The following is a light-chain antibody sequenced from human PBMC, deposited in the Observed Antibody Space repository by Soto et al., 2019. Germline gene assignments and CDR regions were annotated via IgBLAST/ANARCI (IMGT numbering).Light chain of an antibody. CDR3: QQYNKWPIT. Sequence: EIVLTQSPATLSVSPGEGATLSCRASQSVGSLLAWYQQKPGQAPRLLIYRASTRAAGLPDRFSGSGSETDFTLTISGLQSEDFAVFYCQQYNKWPITFGQGTRLEIK. J-gene: IGKJ5*01. CDR1: QSVGSL. CDR2: RAS. V-gene: IGKV3-15*01.